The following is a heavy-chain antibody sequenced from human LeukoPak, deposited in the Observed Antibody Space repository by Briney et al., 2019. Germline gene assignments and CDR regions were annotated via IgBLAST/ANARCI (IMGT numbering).Heavy chain of an antibody. Sequence: GSLRLSCAASGFIFSTYPVIWVRQAPGKGLEWVSSISSSSSYIYYADSVKGRFTISRDNAKNSLYLQMNSLRAEDTAVYYCARVSSEYSYGHPYYFDYWGQGTLVTVSS. CDR2: ISSSSSYI. D-gene: IGHD5-18*01. CDR3: ARVSSEYSYGHPYYFDY. J-gene: IGHJ4*02. V-gene: IGHV3-21*01. CDR1: GFIFSTYP.